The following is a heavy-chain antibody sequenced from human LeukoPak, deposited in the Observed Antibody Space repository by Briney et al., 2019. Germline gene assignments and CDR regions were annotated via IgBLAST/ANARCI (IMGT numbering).Heavy chain of an antibody. V-gene: IGHV1-8*03. CDR2: MNPNSGNT. D-gene: IGHD3-3*01. Sequence: ASVKVSCKASGYTFTSYDINWVRQATGQGLEWMGWMNPNSGNTGYAQKFQGRVTITRNTSISTAYMELSSLRSEDTVVYYCARAYDFWSGYSALYYFDYWGQGTLVTVSS. J-gene: IGHJ4*02. CDR3: ARAYDFWSGYSALYYFDY. CDR1: GYTFTSYD.